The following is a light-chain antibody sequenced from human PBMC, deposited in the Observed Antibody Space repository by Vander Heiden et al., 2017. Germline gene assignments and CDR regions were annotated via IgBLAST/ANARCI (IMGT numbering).Light chain of an antibody. Sequence: QSALNQPASVSGSPGQSITISCTGTSSDVGSYNLVSWYQQHPGKAPKLMIYEVTKRPSGVSNRFSGSKSANTASLTISGLQAEDEADYYCCSYAGSVVFGGGTKLTVL. CDR1: SSDVGSYNL. V-gene: IGLV2-23*02. J-gene: IGLJ2*01. CDR2: EVT. CDR3: CSYAGSVV.